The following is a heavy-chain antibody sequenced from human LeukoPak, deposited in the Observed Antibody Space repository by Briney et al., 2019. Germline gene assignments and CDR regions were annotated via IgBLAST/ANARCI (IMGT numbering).Heavy chain of an antibody. J-gene: IGHJ6*02. D-gene: IGHD3-16*01. V-gene: IGHV4-39*07. CDR1: GGSISSSSYY. CDR3: ATPWGESAYYYGMDV. CDR2: IYYSGST. Sequence: SETLSLTCTVSGGSISSSSYYWGWIRQPPGKGLEWIGSIYYSGSTYYNPSLKSRVTISVDTSKNQFSLKLSSVTAADTAVYYCATPWGESAYYYGMDVWGQGTTVTVSS.